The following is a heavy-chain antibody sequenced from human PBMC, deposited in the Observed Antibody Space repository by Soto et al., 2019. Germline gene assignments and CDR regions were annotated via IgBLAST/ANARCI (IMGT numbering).Heavy chain of an antibody. Sequence: QVQLVESGGGVVQPGRSLRLSCAASGFTFSSYAMHWVRQARGKGLEWVAVISYDGSNKYYADSVKGRFTISRDNSKNTLYLQMNSLRAEDTAVYYCAREYGIDGAAFDFWGQGTMVTVSS. V-gene: IGHV3-30-3*01. CDR1: GFTFSSYA. CDR2: ISYDGSNK. D-gene: IGHD2-15*01. J-gene: IGHJ3*01. CDR3: AREYGIDGAAFDF.